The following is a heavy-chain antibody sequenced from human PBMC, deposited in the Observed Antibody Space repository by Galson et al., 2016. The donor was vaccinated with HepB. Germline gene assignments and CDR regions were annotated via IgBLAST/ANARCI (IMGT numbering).Heavy chain of an antibody. V-gene: IGHV4-59*01. J-gene: IGHJ4*02. CDR3: ARGDSTGWYRFDS. D-gene: IGHD6-19*01. Sequence: LSLSCIVSGGSISTYYWHWIRQPPGKGLEWIGYIYYSGSTNSNPSLKSRVTISVDTSKNQFSLKLSSVTAADTAVYFCARGDSTGWYRFDSWGQGTLVTVSS. CDR1: GGSISTYY. CDR2: IYYSGST.